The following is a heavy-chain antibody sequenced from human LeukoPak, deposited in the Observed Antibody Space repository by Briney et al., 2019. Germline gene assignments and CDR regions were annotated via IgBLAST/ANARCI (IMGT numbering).Heavy chain of an antibody. J-gene: IGHJ5*02. CDR3: APTAEAYTSWWKA. V-gene: IGHV1-2*02. CDR1: GYKFTDDY. CDR2: INPDSGFT. D-gene: IGHD3-16*01. Sequence: ASVKVSCKASGYKFTDDYMHWVRQAPGQGLEFMGWINPDSGFTNYAQKFKGRVTMTRDTSISTAYLEVRSLTTDDTAVYYCAPTAEAYTSWWKAWGQGTLVTVSS.